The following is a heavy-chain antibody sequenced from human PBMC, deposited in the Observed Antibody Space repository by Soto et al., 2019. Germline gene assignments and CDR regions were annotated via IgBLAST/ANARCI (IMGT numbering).Heavy chain of an antibody. D-gene: IGHD6-13*01. V-gene: IGHV1-18*01. Sequence: VASVKVSCKASDYTFTSYGIIWVRQAPGQGLEWIGWISVYNGNTNYARKFRGRVTMTTDISTTTAYMEMRSLRSDDTAVYYCARSGSSWNLREFDYWGQGTLVTVSS. CDR1: DYTFTSYG. CDR3: ARSGSSWNLREFDY. J-gene: IGHJ4*02. CDR2: ISVYNGNT.